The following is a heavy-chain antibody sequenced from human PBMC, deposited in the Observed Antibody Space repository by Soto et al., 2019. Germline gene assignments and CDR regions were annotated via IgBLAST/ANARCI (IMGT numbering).Heavy chain of an antibody. J-gene: IGHJ3*02. Sequence: QVQLVQSGAEVKKPGSSVKVSCRASGGIFSTYAINWVRQAPGQGLEWMGGIIPLFGKANYAQKLQGRVTISADESAHIAYMELSSLRSEDTAVYYRARVQYRGTYLQAFDIWGQGTRVTVSS. CDR1: GGIFSTYA. CDR3: ARVQYRGTYLQAFDI. CDR2: IIPLFGKA. D-gene: IGHD3-16*01. V-gene: IGHV1-69*01.